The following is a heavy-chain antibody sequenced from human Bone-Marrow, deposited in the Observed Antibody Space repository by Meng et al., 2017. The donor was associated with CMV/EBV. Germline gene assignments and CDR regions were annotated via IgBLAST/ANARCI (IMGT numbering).Heavy chain of an antibody. Sequence: ESLKISCTVSGGSISSSSYYWGWIRQPPGKGLEWIGSIYYSGSTYYNPSLKSRVTISVDTSKNQFSLKLSSVTAADTAVYYCARSVVPAAEYDYWGQGTLVTVSS. CDR2: IYYSGST. J-gene: IGHJ4*02. V-gene: IGHV4-39*07. CDR1: GGSISSSSYY. D-gene: IGHD2-2*01. CDR3: ARSVVPAAEYDY.